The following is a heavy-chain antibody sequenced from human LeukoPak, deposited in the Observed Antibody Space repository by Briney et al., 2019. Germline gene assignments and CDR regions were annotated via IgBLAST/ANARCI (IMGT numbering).Heavy chain of an antibody. CDR2: IYHSGST. CDR1: GYSISSGYY. J-gene: IGHJ4*02. CDR3: ARRVVPAANFDY. V-gene: IGHV4-38-2*01. Sequence: SETLSLTCAVSGYSISSGYYWGWIQQPPGKGLEWIGSIYHSGSTYYNPSLKSRVTISVDTSKNQFSLKLSSVTAADTAVYYCARRVVPAANFDYWGQGTLVTVSS. D-gene: IGHD2-2*01.